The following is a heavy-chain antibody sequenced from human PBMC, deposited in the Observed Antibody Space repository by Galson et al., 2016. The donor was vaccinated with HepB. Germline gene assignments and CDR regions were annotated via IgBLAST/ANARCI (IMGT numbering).Heavy chain of an antibody. D-gene: IGHD2-15*01. CDR3: ARRSGVAATDYYYYCMDV. V-gene: IGHV5-10-1*01. CDR2: IDPSDSYT. CDR1: GYSFTNYW. Sequence: QSGAEVKKPGESLRISCKGSGYSFTNYWITWVRQMPGKGLEWMGTIDPSDSYTNYSPPFQGHVTISADKSISTAYLQWSSLKASDTAMYYCARRSGVAATDYYYYCMDVWGKGTTVTVSS. J-gene: IGHJ6*03.